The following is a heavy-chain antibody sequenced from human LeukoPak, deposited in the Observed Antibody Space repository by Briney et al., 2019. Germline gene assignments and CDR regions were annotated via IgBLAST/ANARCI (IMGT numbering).Heavy chain of an antibody. D-gene: IGHD4-11*01. CDR1: GFTFSSYA. Sequence: GGSLRLSCAASGFTFSSYAMHWVRQAPGRGLEYVSAISSNGGSTYYANSVKGRFTISRDNSKNTLYLQMNSLRAEDTAVYYCARQTTVTTFDYWGQGTLVTVSS. CDR2: ISSNGGST. CDR3: ARQTTVTTFDY. V-gene: IGHV3-64*01. J-gene: IGHJ4*02.